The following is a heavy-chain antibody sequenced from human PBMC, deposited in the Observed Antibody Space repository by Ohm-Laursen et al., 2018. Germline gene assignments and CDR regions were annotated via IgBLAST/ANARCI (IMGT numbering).Heavy chain of an antibody. D-gene: IGHD3-9*01. CDR2: FSYDGSDK. CDR1: GFTFSDCG. J-gene: IGHJ4*02. V-gene: IGHV3-30*18. Sequence: SLRLFCAAFGFTFSDCGMHWVRQTPGKGLEWVAVFSYDGSDKHYADSVKGRFTISRDNSKNTLDLQMNSLRPEDTAVYYCVKESSTGYYRTADYWGQGTLVTVSS. CDR3: VKESSTGYYRTADY.